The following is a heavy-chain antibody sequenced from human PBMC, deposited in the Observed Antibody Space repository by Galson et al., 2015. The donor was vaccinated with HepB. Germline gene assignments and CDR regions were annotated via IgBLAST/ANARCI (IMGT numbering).Heavy chain of an antibody. CDR2: VRHKARRYTP. J-gene: IGHJ4*02. CDR3: SRTLPGIDLDY. V-gene: IGHV3-72*01. CDR1: GFTFSDYY. D-gene: IGHD3-3*02. Sequence: SLRLSCAASGFTFSDYYREWVRQAPGKGLEWVGRVRHKARRYTPDYVTSVEGRFTISRDDSKNSLYLQMDSLKPEDTAVYYCSRTLPGIDLDYWGQGTLVAVSS.